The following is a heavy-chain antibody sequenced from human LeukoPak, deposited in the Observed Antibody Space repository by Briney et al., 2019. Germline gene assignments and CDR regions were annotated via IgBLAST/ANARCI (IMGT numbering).Heavy chain of an antibody. CDR2: ISGSGGST. J-gene: IGHJ4*02. D-gene: IGHD2-2*01. CDR1: GFTFSSYA. V-gene: IGHV3-23*01. Sequence: GGSLRLSCAASGFTFSSYAMSWVRQAPGKGLEWVSAISGSGGSTYYADSVKGRFTISRDNSENTLYLQMNSLRAEDTAVYYCAKDAPVNIVVVPAANSWGQGTLVTVSP. CDR3: AKDAPVNIVVVPAANS.